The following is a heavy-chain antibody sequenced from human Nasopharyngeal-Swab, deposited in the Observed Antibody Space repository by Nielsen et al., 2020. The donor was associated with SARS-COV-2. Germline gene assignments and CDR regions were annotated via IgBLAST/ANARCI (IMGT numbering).Heavy chain of an antibody. CDR1: GYSFTRYW. V-gene: IGHV5-51*01. CDR2: IYPRDSDT. CDR3: VRPEGVATSFKYYFQYGMDV. Sequence: GESLKISCKGSGYSFTRYWIAWVRQMPGKGLEWMGIIYPRDSDTRYSPSFQGQVTISADKSISTAYLQWSSLKASDTAMYYCVRPEGVATSFKYYFQYGMDVWGQGTTVTVSS. D-gene: IGHD5-12*01. J-gene: IGHJ6*02.